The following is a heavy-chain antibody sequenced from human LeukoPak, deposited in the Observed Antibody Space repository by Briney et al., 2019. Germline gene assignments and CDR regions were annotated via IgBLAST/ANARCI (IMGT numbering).Heavy chain of an antibody. D-gene: IGHD6-13*01. CDR3: ARDAIAAAGTYGMDV. J-gene: IGHJ6*04. V-gene: IGHV3-7*03. CDR1: GFTFSSYW. Sequence: GGSLRLSCAASGFTFSSYWMSWVRQAPGKGLEWVANIKQDGSEKYYVDSVKDRFTISRDNAKNSLYLQMNSLRAEDTAVYYCARDAIAAAGTYGMDVWGKGTTVTVSS. CDR2: IKQDGSEK.